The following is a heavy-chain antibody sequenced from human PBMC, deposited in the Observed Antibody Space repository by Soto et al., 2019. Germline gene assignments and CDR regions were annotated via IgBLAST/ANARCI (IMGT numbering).Heavy chain of an antibody. CDR3: AIPPDYDSSGYRPLYYYYGMDV. D-gene: IGHD3-22*01. Sequence: QVQLVQSGAGVKKPGSSVKVSCKASGGTFSSYAISWVRQAPGQGLEWMGGIIPIFGTANYAQKFQGRVTITADESTSTAYMELSSLRSEDTAVYYCAIPPDYDSSGYRPLYYYYGMDVWGQGTTVTVSS. CDR2: IIPIFGTA. CDR1: GGTFSSYA. J-gene: IGHJ6*02. V-gene: IGHV1-69*01.